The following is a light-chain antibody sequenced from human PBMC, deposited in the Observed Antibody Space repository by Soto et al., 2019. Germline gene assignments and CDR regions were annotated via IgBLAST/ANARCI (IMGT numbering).Light chain of an antibody. CDR2: DAS. CDR3: RQYYYNFPST. V-gene: IGKV1-5*01. J-gene: IGKJ1*01. CDR1: ESISSW. Sequence: DIRMTQSPSSLSASTGDRVTITCRISESISSWLACYQQKPGKAPKLLMYDASSLESGVASRFSSSGSGTEFSLTISSLLQADDATNYCRQYYYNFPSTFGQGTKVDIK.